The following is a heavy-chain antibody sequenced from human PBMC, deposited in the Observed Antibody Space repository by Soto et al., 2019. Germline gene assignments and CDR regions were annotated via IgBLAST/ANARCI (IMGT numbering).Heavy chain of an antibody. CDR2: IYYSGSA. CDR3: ARQPGIAAAATYGNWFDP. Sequence: QLQLQESGPGLVKPSETLSLTCTVSGGSISSSSYYWGWIRQPPGKGLEWIGSIYYSGSAYYNTSLKSRDPISVDTSKNQFSLKLSSVTAADTAMYYCARQPGIAAAATYGNWFDPWGQGTLVTVSS. D-gene: IGHD6-25*01. J-gene: IGHJ5*02. CDR1: GGSISSSSYY. V-gene: IGHV4-39*01.